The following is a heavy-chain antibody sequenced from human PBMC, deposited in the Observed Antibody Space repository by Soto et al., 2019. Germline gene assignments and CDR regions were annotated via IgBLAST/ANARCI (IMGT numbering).Heavy chain of an antibody. CDR1: GGSISSSSYY. D-gene: IGHD2-2*01. CDR2: IYYSGST. V-gene: IGHV4-39*07. CDR3: ARGIVVPAARMGNDAFDI. J-gene: IGHJ3*02. Sequence: SETLSLTCTVSGGSISSSSYYWGWIRQPPGKGLEWIGSIYYSGSTYYNPSLKSRVTISVDTSKNQFSLKLSSVTAADTAVYYCARGIVVPAARMGNDAFDIWGQGTMVTVSS.